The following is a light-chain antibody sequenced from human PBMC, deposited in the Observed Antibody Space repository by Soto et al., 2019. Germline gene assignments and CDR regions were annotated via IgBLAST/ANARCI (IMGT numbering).Light chain of an antibody. J-gene: IGLJ1*01. CDR2: EGT. V-gene: IGLV2-8*01. CDR1: SSDVGGYNF. CDR3: SSYVGSNNFV. Sequence: QSALTQPPSAYGSPGQSVTISCTGTSSDVGGYNFVSWYQHFPGKAPKLIIYEGTKRPSGVPDRCSGSKSGNTASLTVSGLQTDDEADYYCSSYVGSNNFVFGTGTKVTVL.